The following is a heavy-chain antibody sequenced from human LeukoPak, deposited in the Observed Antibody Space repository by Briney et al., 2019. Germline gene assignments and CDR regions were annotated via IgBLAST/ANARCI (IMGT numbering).Heavy chain of an antibody. CDR2: IKQDGSEK. V-gene: IGHV3-7*01. CDR3: ARSRYLDY. J-gene: IGHJ4*02. Sequence: PGGSLRLSCAASGFTFSTYWMSWVRQAPGKGREWVANIKQDGSEKNYVDSVKGRFTISRANAKNSLYLRMNSLRAEDTAVYYCARSRYLDYWGQGTLVTVFS. CDR1: GFTFSTYW.